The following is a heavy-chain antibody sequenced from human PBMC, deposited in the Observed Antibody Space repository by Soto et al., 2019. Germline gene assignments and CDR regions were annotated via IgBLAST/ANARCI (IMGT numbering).Heavy chain of an antibody. CDR3: AKDLGCSGGSCYMGMDV. J-gene: IGHJ6*04. Sequence: GGSLRLSCAASGFTFSSYGMHWVRQAPGKGLEWVAVISYDGSNKYYADSVKGRFTISRDNSKNTLYLQMNSLRAEDTAVYYCAKDLGCSGGSCYMGMDVWGKGTTVTVSS. CDR1: GFTFSSYG. CDR2: ISYDGSNK. V-gene: IGHV3-30*18. D-gene: IGHD2-15*01.